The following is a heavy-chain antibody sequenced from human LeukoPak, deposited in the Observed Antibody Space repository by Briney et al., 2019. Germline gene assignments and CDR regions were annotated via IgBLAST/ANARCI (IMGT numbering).Heavy chain of an antibody. Sequence: GGSLRLSCAAPGFTFSSYWMSWVRQAPGKGLEWVANIKQDGSEKYYVDSVKGRFTISRDNAKNSLYLQMNSLRAEDTAVYYCARDLQLWMENYFDYWGQGTLVTVSS. CDR3: ARDLQLWMENYFDY. D-gene: IGHD5-18*01. V-gene: IGHV3-7*01. CDR1: GFTFSSYW. J-gene: IGHJ4*02. CDR2: IKQDGSEK.